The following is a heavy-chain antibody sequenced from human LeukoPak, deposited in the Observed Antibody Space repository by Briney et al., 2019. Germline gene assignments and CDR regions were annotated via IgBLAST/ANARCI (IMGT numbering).Heavy chain of an antibody. CDR1: EFTFSSYA. J-gene: IGHJ4*02. D-gene: IGHD2/OR15-2a*01. CDR3: TRRMTFDY. CDR2: ISDSGDTT. Sequence: PGGSLRLSCAASEFTFSSYAMSWVRQAPGKGLEWISAISDSGDTTDYADSVRGRFTVSRDNAKDTLYLQMNSLRAEDTAVYYCTRRMTFDYWGQGTLVTVSS. V-gene: IGHV3-23*01.